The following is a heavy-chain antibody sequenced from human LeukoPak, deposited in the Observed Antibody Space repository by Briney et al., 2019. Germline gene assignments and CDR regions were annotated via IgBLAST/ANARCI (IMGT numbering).Heavy chain of an antibody. CDR3: AVARAATRFDY. D-gene: IGHD2-15*01. CDR2: VYYSGST. J-gene: IGHJ4*02. CDR1: GASISSYY. Sequence: PSETLSLTCTVSGASISSYYWSWIRQPPGKGLEWIGYVYYSGSTNYNPSLKSRVTIAVGTSKNQFSLKLSSVTAADTAVYYCAVARAATRFDYWGQGTLVTVSS. V-gene: IGHV4-59*01.